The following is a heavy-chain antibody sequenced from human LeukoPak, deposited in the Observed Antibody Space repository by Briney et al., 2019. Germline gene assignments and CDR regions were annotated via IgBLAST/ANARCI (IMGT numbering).Heavy chain of an antibody. D-gene: IGHD1-26*01. J-gene: IGHJ4*02. V-gene: IGHV4-59*01. Sequence: SETLSLTCTVAGGSISSYYWSWIRQPPGKGLEWIGYIYYSGSTNYNPSLKSRVTISVDTSKNQFSLKLSSVTAADTAVYYCAGDSSRSGIKGFDYWGQGTLVTVSS. CDR2: IYYSGST. CDR3: AGDSSRSGIKGFDY. CDR1: GGSISSYY.